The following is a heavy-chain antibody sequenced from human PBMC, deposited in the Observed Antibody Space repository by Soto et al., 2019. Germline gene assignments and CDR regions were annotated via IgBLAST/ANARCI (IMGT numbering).Heavy chain of an antibody. J-gene: IGHJ6*03. CDR1: GDSVSSNSAA. CDR3: AGTTSHQWYYMDV. D-gene: IGHD1-7*01. Sequence: VQLQESGPGLVKPSQTLSLTCAISGDSVSSNSAAWNWIRLSPSRGLEWLARTYYRSRWYNDYAVSVRSRITVNPDTSKNQFSLQLTSVTPEATAVYYCAGTTSHQWYYMDVWGKGTTVTVSS. V-gene: IGHV6-1*01. CDR2: TYYRSRWYN.